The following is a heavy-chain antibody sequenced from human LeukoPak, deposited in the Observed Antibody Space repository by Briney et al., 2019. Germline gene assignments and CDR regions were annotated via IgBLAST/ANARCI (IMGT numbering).Heavy chain of an antibody. Sequence: GGSLRLSCAVSGFTFSSYWMHWVRQAPGKGLVWVSRIDRDGSRINYADSVKGRFTISRDNGKNTLFLQMNSLRAEDAAVYYCVRGDDYGGPHYWGQGTLVTVSS. J-gene: IGHJ4*02. V-gene: IGHV3-74*01. D-gene: IGHD4-23*01. CDR1: GFTFSSYW. CDR3: VRGDDYGGPHY. CDR2: IDRDGSRI.